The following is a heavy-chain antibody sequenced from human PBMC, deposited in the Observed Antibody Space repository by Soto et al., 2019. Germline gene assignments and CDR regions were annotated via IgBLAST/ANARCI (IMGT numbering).Heavy chain of an antibody. CDR1: GGSFSGYY. CDR2: INHSGST. V-gene: IGHV4-34*01. CDR3: ARSYYALPFDY. D-gene: IGHD3-10*01. J-gene: IGHJ4*02. Sequence: QVQLQQWGAGLLKPSETLSLTCAVYGGSFSGYYWSWIRQPPGKGLEWTGEINHSGSTNYNPSLKSRVTIPVDTSKNQFSLKLSSMTAADTAVYYCARSYYALPFDYWGQGTLVTVSS.